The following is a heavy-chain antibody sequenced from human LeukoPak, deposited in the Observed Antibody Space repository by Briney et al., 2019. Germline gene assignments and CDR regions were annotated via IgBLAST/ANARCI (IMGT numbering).Heavy chain of an antibody. CDR1: GYTFSNYG. V-gene: IGHV1-18*01. J-gene: IGHJ4*02. Sequence: ASVKLSCNTSGYTFSNYGISWVRQAPGQGLEWMGWISGYNGNTKYAQKLHVRVPMTTDTSRGTAYMALRRLKSDDTAVFYSARDLRHYDILTGYPILFDYWGQGTLVTVSS. D-gene: IGHD3-9*01. CDR3: ARDLRHYDILTGYPILFDY. CDR2: ISGYNGNT.